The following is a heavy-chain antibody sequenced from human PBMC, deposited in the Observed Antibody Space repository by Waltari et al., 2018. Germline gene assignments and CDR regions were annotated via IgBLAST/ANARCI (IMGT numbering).Heavy chain of an antibody. D-gene: IGHD4-17*01. J-gene: IGHJ3*02. V-gene: IGHV4-4*07. CDR3: ARDTVYGEGARDAFDI. Sequence: QVQLQESGPGLVKPSETLSLTCTVSGGSISSYYWSWIRQPAGKGLEWIGRIYTSGSTSYNPALKSRVTMSVDTSKNQFSLKLSSVTAADTAVYYCARDTVYGEGARDAFDIWGQGTMVTVSS. CDR1: GGSISSYY. CDR2: IYTSGST.